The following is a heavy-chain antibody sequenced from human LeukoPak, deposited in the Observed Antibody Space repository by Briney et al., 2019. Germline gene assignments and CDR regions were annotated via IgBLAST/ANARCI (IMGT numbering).Heavy chain of an antibody. CDR2: IIPIFGTA. D-gene: IGHD3-3*01. CDR1: GGTFSSYA. Sequence: ASVKISCKASGGTFSSYAISWVRQAPGQGLGCMGGIIPIFGTANYAQTFQGRVTITADESTSTAYMELSSLRSEDTAVYYCARSTTLKLRFLQYNWFDPWGQGTLVTVSS. V-gene: IGHV1-69*13. CDR3: ARSTTLKLRFLQYNWFDP. J-gene: IGHJ5*02.